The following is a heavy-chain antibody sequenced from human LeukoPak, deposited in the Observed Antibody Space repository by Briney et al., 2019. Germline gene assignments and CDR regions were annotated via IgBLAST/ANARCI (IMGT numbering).Heavy chain of an antibody. V-gene: IGHV1-69*01. D-gene: IGHD4-17*01. CDR2: IIPIFGTA. Sequence: ASVKVSCRASGGTFSSYAISWVRQAPGQGLEWMGGIIPIFGTANYAQTFQGRVTITADESTSTAYMELSSLRSEDTAVYYCAKKTDYDLEFDYWGQGTLVTVSS. CDR3: AKKTDYDLEFDY. CDR1: GGTFSSYA. J-gene: IGHJ4*02.